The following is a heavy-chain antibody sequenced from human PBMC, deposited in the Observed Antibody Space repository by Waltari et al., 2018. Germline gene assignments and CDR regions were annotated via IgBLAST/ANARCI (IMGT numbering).Heavy chain of an antibody. CDR3: AGGLDTFDI. Sequence: QVQLQQWGAGVLKPSETLSLTCAFSSAPLNTYYWNWIRQPPGKGLEWIGEISHSGSTKYNLSRKSRGSISIDTSKNQFSLKLTSVTAADSALYYCAGGLDTFDIWGQGTMVTVSS. CDR2: ISHSGST. CDR1: SAPLNTYY. J-gene: IGHJ3*02. V-gene: IGHV4-34*01. D-gene: IGHD6-25*01.